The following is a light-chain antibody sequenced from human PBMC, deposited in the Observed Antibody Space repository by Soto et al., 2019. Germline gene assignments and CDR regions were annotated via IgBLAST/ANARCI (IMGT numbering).Light chain of an antibody. J-gene: IGKJ1*01. Sequence: EIVLTQSPATLSLSPGERATLSCRASQSVSSYLAWYQQKPGQAPRLLIYDASNRATGIPARFSGSGSGTDFTPTISSLEPEDFAVYYCQHRTFGQGTKVEIK. CDR1: QSVSSY. CDR2: DAS. CDR3: QHRT. V-gene: IGKV3-11*01.